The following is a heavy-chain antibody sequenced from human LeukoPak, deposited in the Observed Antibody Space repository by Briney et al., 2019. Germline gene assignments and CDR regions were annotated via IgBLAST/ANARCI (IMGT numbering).Heavy chain of an antibody. CDR2: INHSGRT. CDR3: AGGSATGLGY. V-gene: IGHV4-34*01. J-gene: IGHJ4*02. D-gene: IGHD1-1*01. Sequence: SETLSLTCAVYGGSFSGYYRSWIRQPPGKGLEWIGEINHSGRTNYNPSLKSRVTISVDTSKNQFSLKLSSVTAADTAVYYCAGGSATGLGYWGQGIMVTVSS. CDR1: GGSFSGYY.